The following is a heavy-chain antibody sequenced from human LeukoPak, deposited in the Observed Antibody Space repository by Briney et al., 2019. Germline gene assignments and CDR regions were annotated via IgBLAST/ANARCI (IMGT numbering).Heavy chain of an antibody. V-gene: IGHV3-74*01. CDR1: GFTFSSYW. D-gene: IGHD6-13*01. CDR3: AKDTLYSSTIDY. CDR2: INSDGSST. J-gene: IGHJ4*02. Sequence: GGSLRLSCAASGFTFSSYWMHWVRQAPGKGLVWVSRINSDGSSTSYADSVKGRFTISRDNSKNTLYLQMNSLRAEDTAVYYCAKDTLYSSTIDYWGQGTLATVSS.